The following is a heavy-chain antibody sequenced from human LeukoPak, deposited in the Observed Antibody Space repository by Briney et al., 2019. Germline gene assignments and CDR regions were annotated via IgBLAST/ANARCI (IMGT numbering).Heavy chain of an antibody. J-gene: IGHJ6*03. CDR2: IYYSGST. CDR3: GGSSSYYYMDV. Sequence: SGTLSLTCIVSGGSISSTSYYWGWIRQPPGKGLEWIGNIYYSGSTYYNPSLKSRVTISVDTSKNQFSLKLSSVTAADTAVYYCGGSSSYYYMDVWGKGTTVTISS. V-gene: IGHV4-39*01. CDR1: GGSISSTSYY. D-gene: IGHD6-13*01.